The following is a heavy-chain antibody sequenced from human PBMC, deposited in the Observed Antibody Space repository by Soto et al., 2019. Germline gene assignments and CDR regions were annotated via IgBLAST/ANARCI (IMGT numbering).Heavy chain of an antibody. Sequence: SETLSLTCTVSGGSISSYYWSWIRQPPGKGLEWIGYIYYSGSTNYNPSLKSRVTISVDTSKNQFSLKLSSVTAADTAVYYCARLVVPAAMTYYYYYMDVWGKGTTVTVSS. CDR3: ARLVVPAAMTYYYYYMDV. CDR1: GGSISSYY. D-gene: IGHD2-2*01. CDR2: IYYSGST. V-gene: IGHV4-59*01. J-gene: IGHJ6*03.